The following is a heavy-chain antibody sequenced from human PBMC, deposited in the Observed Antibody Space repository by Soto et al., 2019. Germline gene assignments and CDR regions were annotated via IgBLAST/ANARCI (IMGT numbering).Heavy chain of an antibody. CDR3: AGVGGVVFEHYGMDF. CDR1: GGTFSSYA. Sequence: SVKVSCKASGGTFSSYAISWVRQPPGQGLEWMGGIIPIFGTANYAQKFQGRVTITADEYTSTAYMELSSLRSEDTAGYYCAGVGGVVFEHYGMDFWCQANTVTFSS. J-gene: IGHJ6*02. CDR2: IIPIFGTA. D-gene: IGHD3-3*01. V-gene: IGHV1-69*13.